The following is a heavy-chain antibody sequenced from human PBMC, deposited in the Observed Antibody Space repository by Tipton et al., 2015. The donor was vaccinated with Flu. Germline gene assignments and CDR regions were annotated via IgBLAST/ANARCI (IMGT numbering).Heavy chain of an antibody. CDR1: GGSFSGYY. J-gene: IGHJ4*02. Sequence: TLSLTCAVCGGSFSGYYWSWIRQPPGKGLEWIGEINHSGSTNYNPSLKSRVTISVDKSKNHFSLRLSSVTAADTAVYYCARSGSKGSSPDYWGQGTLVTVSS. D-gene: IGHD6-13*01. CDR2: INHSGST. V-gene: IGHV4-34*01. CDR3: ARSGSKGSSPDY.